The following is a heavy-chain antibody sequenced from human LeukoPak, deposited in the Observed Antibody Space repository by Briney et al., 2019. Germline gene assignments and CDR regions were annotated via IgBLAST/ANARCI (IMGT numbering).Heavy chain of an antibody. J-gene: IGHJ3*02. CDR2: ISGSGGST. Sequence: PGGSLRLSCAASGFSFSNFGMSWVRQAPGKGLEWVSAISGSGGSTYYADSVKGRFTISRDNSKNTLYLQMNSLRAEDTAVYYCAKAFYYYGSGSQTFDAFDIWGQGTMVTVSS. CDR1: GFSFSNFG. V-gene: IGHV3-23*01. CDR3: AKAFYYYGSGSQTFDAFDI. D-gene: IGHD3-10*01.